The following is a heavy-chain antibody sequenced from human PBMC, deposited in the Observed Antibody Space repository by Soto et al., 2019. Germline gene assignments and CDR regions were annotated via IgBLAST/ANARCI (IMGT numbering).Heavy chain of an antibody. D-gene: IGHD2-8*02. CDR2: INPSSGGT. V-gene: IGHV1-46*01. CDR3: ARSVGGVIDY. CDR1: GYSFTNYY. J-gene: IGHJ4*02. Sequence: ASVKVSCKASGYSFTNYYLHWVRQAPGQGLEWMGIINPSSGGTTNAQKFQDRVTMTRDTSTSTVYMELSSLRSEDTAIYFCARSVGGVIDYWGQGTLVTVSS.